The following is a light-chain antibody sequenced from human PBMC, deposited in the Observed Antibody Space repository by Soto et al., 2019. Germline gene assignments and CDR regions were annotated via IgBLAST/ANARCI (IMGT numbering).Light chain of an antibody. J-gene: IGKJ5*01. CDR2: AAS. CDR1: QDISSF. Sequence: IPLNQSPSSLSASIGDRVTITCRASQDISSFLAWYQQKPGKAPKLLIYAASTLQSGVPSRFSGSGSGTDFTLTISSLQPEDFATYFCQHLNSYPITFGQGTRLEIK. V-gene: IGKV1-9*01. CDR3: QHLNSYPIT.